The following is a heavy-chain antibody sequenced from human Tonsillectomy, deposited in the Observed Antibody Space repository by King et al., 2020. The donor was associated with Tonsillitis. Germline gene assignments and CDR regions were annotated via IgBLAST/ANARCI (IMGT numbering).Heavy chain of an antibody. Sequence: QLVQSGAEVKKPGASVKVSCKASGYTFTGYYMHWVRQAPGQGLEWMGWINPNSGGTNYAQKFQGRGTMTRDTSISTAYMELSRLRSDDTAVYYCARASGPYDSAEFDYWGQGTLVTVSS. CDR1: GYTFTGYY. CDR3: ARASGPYDSAEFDY. V-gene: IGHV1-2*02. D-gene: IGHD3-16*01. CDR2: INPNSGGT. J-gene: IGHJ4*02.